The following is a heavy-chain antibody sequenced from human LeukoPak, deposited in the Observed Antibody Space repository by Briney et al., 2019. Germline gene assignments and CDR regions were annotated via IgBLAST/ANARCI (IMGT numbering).Heavy chain of an antibody. Sequence: ASVRVSCKASGYAFTSYYMHWVRQPPGQGLEGMGIINPSGGSTSYAQKFQDRVTMTRDTSTSTVYMEQSSLRSEDTAVYYCARDPARIWYFDLWGRGTLVTVSS. D-gene: IGHD2/OR15-2a*01. J-gene: IGHJ2*01. CDR1: GYAFTSYY. V-gene: IGHV1-46*01. CDR2: INPSGGST. CDR3: ARDPARIWYFDL.